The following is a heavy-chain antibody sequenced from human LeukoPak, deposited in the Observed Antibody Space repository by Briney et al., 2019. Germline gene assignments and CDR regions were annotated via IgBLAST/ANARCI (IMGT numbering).Heavy chain of an antibody. Sequence: SQTLSLTCAISGDSVSNNRASWGWIRQSPSRGLEWLGRTYYRSQWFDDNAPSLRSRITINPDTSKNQFSLQLTSVTPEDTAVYYCVRIRGLGLFDYWGQGTLVTVSS. CDR1: GDSVSNNRAS. V-gene: IGHV6-1*01. J-gene: IGHJ4*02. CDR3: VRIRGLGLFDY. D-gene: IGHD1-26*01. CDR2: TYYRSQWFD.